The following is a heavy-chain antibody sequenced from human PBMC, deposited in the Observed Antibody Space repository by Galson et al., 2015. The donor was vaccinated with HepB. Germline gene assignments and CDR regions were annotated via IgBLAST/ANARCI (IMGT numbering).Heavy chain of an antibody. CDR3: AKDYYDSSGYHYLSFFDY. Sequence: SLRLSCAGSKFTFRNYGMHWVRQAPGKGLEWVAVILYDGSDKYYADSVKGRFTISRDNSKNTVYLEMNSLRPEDTALYYCAKDYYDSSGYHYLSFFDYWGQGTLVTVSS. V-gene: IGHV3-30*18. CDR1: KFTFRNYG. J-gene: IGHJ4*02. CDR2: ILYDGSDK. D-gene: IGHD3-22*01.